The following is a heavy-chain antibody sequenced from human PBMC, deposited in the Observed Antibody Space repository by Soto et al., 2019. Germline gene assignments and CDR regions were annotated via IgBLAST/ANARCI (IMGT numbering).Heavy chain of an antibody. J-gene: IGHJ6*02. Sequence: QVQLVQFGAEGKKPGASVKVSCEASGYTFTTYGISWVRQAPGQGLEWMGWISPYNGNTNYAQKFQGRVTMTTDTSTSTAYMDLRSLRSDDTAMYYCARGAPSWAYGMDVWGQETTVTVSS. CDR2: ISPYNGNT. D-gene: IGHD1-26*01. CDR1: GYTFTTYG. CDR3: ARGAPSWAYGMDV. V-gene: IGHV1-18*01.